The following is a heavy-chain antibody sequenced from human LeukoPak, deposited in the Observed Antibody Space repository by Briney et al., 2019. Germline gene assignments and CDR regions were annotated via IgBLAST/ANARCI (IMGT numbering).Heavy chain of an antibody. J-gene: IGHJ6*03. D-gene: IGHD4-11*01. Sequence: RGESLKISCKGSGYSFTSYWIGWVRQMPGKGLEWMGIIYPGDSDTRYSPSFQGQVTISADKSISTAYLQWSSLKASDTAMYYCARHQISTVSYYYYYMDVWGKGTTVTVSS. CDR3: ARHQISTVSYYYYYMDV. CDR2: IYPGDSDT. CDR1: GYSFTSYW. V-gene: IGHV5-51*01.